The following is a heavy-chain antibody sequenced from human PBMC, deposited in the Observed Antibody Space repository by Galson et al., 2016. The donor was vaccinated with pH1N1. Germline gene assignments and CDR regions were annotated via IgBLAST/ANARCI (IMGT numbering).Heavy chain of an antibody. CDR2: IHSSGSS. CDR1: GASVTSRSHY. D-gene: IGHD6-13*01. CDR3: ASRGSSFWVF. Sequence: ETLSLTCTVSGASVTSRSHYWDWIRQPPGKGLEWLGNIHSSGSSYYNPSLKSRVSISVDTSKNQFSLHLRSVTAADTAVYYCASRGSSFWVFWGQGTLATVSS. V-gene: IGHV4-39*01. J-gene: IGHJ4*02.